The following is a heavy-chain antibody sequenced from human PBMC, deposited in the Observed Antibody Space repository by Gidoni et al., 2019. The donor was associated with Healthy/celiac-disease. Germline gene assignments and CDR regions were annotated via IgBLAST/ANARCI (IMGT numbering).Heavy chain of an antibody. Sequence: QVQLQQWGAGLLTPSETLSPTCAVYGGSFIGYYWSWIRQPPGKGLEWIGEINHSGSTNYNPSLKSRVTISVDTSKNQFSLKQSSVTAADTAVYYCARVGYSSSLYYWGQGTLVTVSS. CDR2: INHSGST. CDR3: ARVGYSSSLYY. D-gene: IGHD6-13*01. CDR1: GGSFIGYY. V-gene: IGHV4-34*01. J-gene: IGHJ4*02.